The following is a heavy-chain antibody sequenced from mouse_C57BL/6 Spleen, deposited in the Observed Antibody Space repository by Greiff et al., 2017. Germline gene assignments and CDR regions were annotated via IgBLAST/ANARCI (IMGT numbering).Heavy chain of an antibody. J-gene: IGHJ2*01. CDR2: IDPSDSYT. D-gene: IGHD2-5*01. CDR1: GYTFTSYW. CDR3: AREGYYSNYGNYFDY. V-gene: IGHV1-59*01. Sequence: QVQLQQSGAELVRPGTSVKLSCKASGYTFTSYWMHWVKQRPGQGLEWIGLIDPSDSYTNYNQKFKGKATLTVDTSSSTAYMQLSSLTSEDSAVYYCAREGYYSNYGNYFDYWGQGTTLTVSS.